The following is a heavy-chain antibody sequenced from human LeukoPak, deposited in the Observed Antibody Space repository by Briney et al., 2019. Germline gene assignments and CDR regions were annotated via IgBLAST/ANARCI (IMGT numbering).Heavy chain of an antibody. J-gene: IGHJ4*02. CDR2: ISSGRTFI. Sequence: GGSLRLSCAGSGFTFSSYSMNWVRQAPGKRLEWVSSISSGRTFIYYADSAKGRFTISRDNTKNSLYLQMNSLRAEDTAVYYCARGDRLGAALIASFDYWGQGTLVTVSS. V-gene: IGHV3-21*01. D-gene: IGHD3-16*01. CDR1: GFTFSSYS. CDR3: ARGDRLGAALIASFDY.